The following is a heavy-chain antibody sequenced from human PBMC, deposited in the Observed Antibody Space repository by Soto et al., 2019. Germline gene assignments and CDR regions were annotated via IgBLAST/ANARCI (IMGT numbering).Heavy chain of an antibody. V-gene: IGHV4-59*07. CDR3: ARGAYYYDSSGYYYGRSLTYYFDY. CDR2: IYYSGST. CDR1: GGSISSYY. Sequence: KPSDTLSLTCTVSGGSISSYYWSWIRQPPGKGLEWIGYIYYSGSTNYNPSLKSRVTISVDTSKNQFSLKLSSVTAADTAVYYCARGAYYYDSSGYYYGRSLTYYFDYWGQGTLVTVSS. D-gene: IGHD3-22*01. J-gene: IGHJ4*02.